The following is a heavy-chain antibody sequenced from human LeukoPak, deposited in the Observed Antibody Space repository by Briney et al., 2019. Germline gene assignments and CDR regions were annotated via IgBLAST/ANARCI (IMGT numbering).Heavy chain of an antibody. V-gene: IGHV4-30-2*01. J-gene: IGHJ4*02. Sequence: SETLSLTCAVSGGSISSGGYSWSWIRQPQGKGLEWIGYISHSGSTYYNPSLKSRVTISIDRSKSQFSLKLSSVTAADTAVYYCARLEGDTGGYWGQGTLVTVSS. CDR3: ARLEGDTGGY. D-gene: IGHD3-10*01. CDR1: GGSISSGGYS. CDR2: ISHSGST.